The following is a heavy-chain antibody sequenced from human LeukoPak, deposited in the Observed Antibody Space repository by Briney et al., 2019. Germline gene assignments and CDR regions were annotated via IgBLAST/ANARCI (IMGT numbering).Heavy chain of an antibody. J-gene: IGHJ4*02. D-gene: IGHD6-19*01. CDR3: AREEGSGCYDS. CDR1: GYTFTGYY. Sequence: AASVKVFCKASGYTFTGYYMHWVRQAPGQGLEWMGWINPNSGGTNYAQKFQGRVTMTRDTSITTAYMELSRLRSDDTAVYYCAREEGSGCYDSWGQGTMLTVSS. V-gene: IGHV1-2*02. CDR2: INPNSGGT.